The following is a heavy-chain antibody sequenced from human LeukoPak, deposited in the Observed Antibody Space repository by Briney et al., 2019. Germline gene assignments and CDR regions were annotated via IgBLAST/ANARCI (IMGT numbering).Heavy chain of an antibody. V-gene: IGHV6-1*01. CDR2: TYYRFQWYS. CDR1: GDSVSSNTAA. J-gene: IGHJ3*02. Sequence: SQTLSLTCVVSGDSVSSNTAAWNWIRQSPSRGLEWLGRTYYRFQWYSDYAASVKSRVSFTSDPSKNKFSLHLKSVTPEDTAIYYCARDDNLGTTGYTPLDIWGQGTMVTVSS. CDR3: ARDDNLGTTGYTPLDI. D-gene: IGHD3-9*01.